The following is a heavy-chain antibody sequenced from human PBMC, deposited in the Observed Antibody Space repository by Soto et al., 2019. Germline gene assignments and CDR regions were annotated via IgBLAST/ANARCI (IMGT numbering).Heavy chain of an antibody. CDR3: AKRVGPPNFDY. J-gene: IGHJ4*02. CDR1: GFTFSSYG. D-gene: IGHD1-26*01. V-gene: IGHV3-30*18. CDR2: LSDDGSNK. Sequence: GGSLRLSCAASGFTFSSYGMHWVRQAPGKGLEWVGGLSDDGSNKYYADSVKGRFTISRDNSKNTLSLQMSSLRDEDTAVYYCAKRVGPPNFDYWGPGTLVTVSS.